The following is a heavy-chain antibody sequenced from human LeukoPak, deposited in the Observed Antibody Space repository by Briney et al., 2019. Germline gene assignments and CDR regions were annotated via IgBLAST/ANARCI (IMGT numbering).Heavy chain of an antibody. CDR2: IMPIFGTA. Sequence: GASVKVSCKASGGTFNNSVIIWVRQAPGQGLEWMGRIMPIFGTANYAQKFQGRATITADKSTSTAHMELGSLRSEDTAVFYCAIVTFMTTVTTFDYWGQGTLVTVSS. J-gene: IGHJ4*02. V-gene: IGHV1-69*06. CDR1: GGTFNNSV. CDR3: AIVTFMTTVTTFDY. D-gene: IGHD4-17*01.